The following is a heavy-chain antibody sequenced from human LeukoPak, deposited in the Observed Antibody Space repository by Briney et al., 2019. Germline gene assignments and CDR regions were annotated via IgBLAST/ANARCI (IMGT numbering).Heavy chain of an antibody. CDR1: GFTFDDYA. CDR2: ISWNSGSI. J-gene: IGHJ4*02. V-gene: IGHV3-9*01. CDR3: AKSGGYLEDYFDY. Sequence: GGSLRLSCAASGFTFDDYAMHWVRQAPGKGLEWVSGISWNSGSIGYADPVKGRFTISRDNAKNSLYLQMNSLRAEDTALYYCAKSGGYLEDYFDYWGQGTLVTVSS. D-gene: IGHD3-22*01.